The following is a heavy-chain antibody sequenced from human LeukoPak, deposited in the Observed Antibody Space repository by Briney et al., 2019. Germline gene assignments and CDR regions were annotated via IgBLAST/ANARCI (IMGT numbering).Heavy chain of an antibody. CDR1: GFTFSSYA. CDR3: AKAGGYYYGSGDYDY. J-gene: IGHJ4*02. V-gene: IGHV3-23*01. D-gene: IGHD3-10*01. Sequence: GGSLRLSCVASGFTFSSYAMSWVRQAPGKGLEWVSAISGSGGSTYYADSVKGRFTISRDNSKNTLYLQMNSLRAEDTAVYYCAKAGGYYYGSGDYDYWGQGTLVTVSS. CDR2: ISGSGGST.